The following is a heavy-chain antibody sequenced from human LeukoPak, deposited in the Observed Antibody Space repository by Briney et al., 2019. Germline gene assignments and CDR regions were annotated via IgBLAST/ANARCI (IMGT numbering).Heavy chain of an antibody. CDR2: IKQDGSEK. D-gene: IGHD2-8*01. Sequence: GGSLRLSCAASGFTFSSYWMSWVRQAPGKGLEWVANIKQDGSEKYYVDSVKGRFTISRDNAKNSLYLQMNSLRAEDTAVYYCARDNGLYYYYMDVWGKGTTVTVSS. CDR3: ARDNGLYYYYMDV. J-gene: IGHJ6*03. V-gene: IGHV3-7*01. CDR1: GFTFSSYW.